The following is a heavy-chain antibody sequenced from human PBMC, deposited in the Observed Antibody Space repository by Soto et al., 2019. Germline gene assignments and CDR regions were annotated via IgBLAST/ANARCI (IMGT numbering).Heavy chain of an antibody. CDR2: IKQDGSEK. D-gene: IGHD2-2*01. V-gene: IGHV3-7*03. Sequence: VGSLRRSCAASGFTLSSYWMSWFRQAPGQGLEWVANIKQDGSEKYYVDSVKGRFTISRDNTQNTLSLQMNSLRAEDTAVYYCARVRYCSSTSCPDGMDVWGQGTTVTVPS. CDR3: ARVRYCSSTSCPDGMDV. J-gene: IGHJ6*02. CDR1: GFTLSSYW.